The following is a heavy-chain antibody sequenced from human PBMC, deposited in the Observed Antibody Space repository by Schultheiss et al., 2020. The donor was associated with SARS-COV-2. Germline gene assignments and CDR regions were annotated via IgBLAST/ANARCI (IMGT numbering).Heavy chain of an antibody. D-gene: IGHD1-26*01. CDR1: GFTFSTYS. J-gene: IGHJ3*02. Sequence: GGSLRLSCAASGFTFSTYSMNWVRQAPGKGLEWVAVIWYDGSNKYYADSVKGRFTISRDNSKNSLYLQMNSLRDEDTAVYYCARDVGDAFDMWGQGTMVTVSS. CDR2: IWYDGSNK. V-gene: IGHV3-33*08. CDR3: ARDVGDAFDM.